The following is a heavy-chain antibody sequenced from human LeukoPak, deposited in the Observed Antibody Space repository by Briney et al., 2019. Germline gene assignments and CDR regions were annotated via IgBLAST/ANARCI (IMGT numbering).Heavy chain of an antibody. V-gene: IGHV3-48*04. D-gene: IGHD3-16*01. J-gene: IGHJ4*02. CDR3: AKAGGGFSLNY. Sequence: GGSLRLSCAASGFTFSNAWMNWVRQAPGKGLEWVSCISSSGTTIYYADSVKGRFTISRDSAKNSLYVQMNSLRAEDTAVYYCAKAGGGFSLNYWGQGTLVTVSS. CDR2: ISSSGTTI. CDR1: GFTFSNAW.